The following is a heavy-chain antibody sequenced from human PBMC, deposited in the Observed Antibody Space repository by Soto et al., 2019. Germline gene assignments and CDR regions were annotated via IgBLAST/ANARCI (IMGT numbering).Heavy chain of an antibody. CDR3: AIYYYDSSGYYPFDY. CDR1: GFTFSSYA. Sequence: EVQLLESGGGLVQPGGSLRLSCAASGFTFSSYAMSWVRQAPGKGLEWVSAISGSGGSTYYADSVKGRFTISSDNYKNTLYLQMNSLRAEDTAVYYCAIYYYDSSGYYPFDYWGQGTLVTVSS. V-gene: IGHV3-23*01. CDR2: ISGSGGST. J-gene: IGHJ4*02. D-gene: IGHD3-22*01.